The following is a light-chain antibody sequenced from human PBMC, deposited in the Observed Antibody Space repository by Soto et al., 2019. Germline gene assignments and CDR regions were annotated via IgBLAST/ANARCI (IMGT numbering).Light chain of an antibody. CDR2: ATS. J-gene: IGKJ4*01. CDR1: QGIAPY. Sequence: DVQMTQSPSSLSAFVGDRVTITCRASQGIAPYLAWFQQKPGKVPKLLIYATSTLQSGVPSRFSGSGSGTDFTLTVTRLQPEDVGTYYFQKYNSAPLTFGGGTKVEIK. CDR3: QKYNSAPLT. V-gene: IGKV1-27*01.